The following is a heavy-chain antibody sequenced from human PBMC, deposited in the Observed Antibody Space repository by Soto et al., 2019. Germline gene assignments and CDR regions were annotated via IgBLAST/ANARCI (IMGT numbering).Heavy chain of an antibody. D-gene: IGHD4-17*01. CDR1: GYTFTSYA. CDR3: ARTVGSYYGMDA. V-gene: IGHV1-3*01. J-gene: IGHJ6*02. Sequence: QVQLVQSGAEVKKPGASVKVSCRASGYTFTSYAMHWVRQAPGQRLEWMGWINAGNGNTKYSQKFQGRVTITSDTSAPPASMEPSSLTSEATAVYYCARTVGSYYGMDAWGQGTTVTVSS. CDR2: INAGNGNT.